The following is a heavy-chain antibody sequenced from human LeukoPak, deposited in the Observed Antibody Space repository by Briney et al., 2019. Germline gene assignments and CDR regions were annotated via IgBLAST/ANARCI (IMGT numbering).Heavy chain of an antibody. CDR3: AKEKGYCSSTSCSPFDY. V-gene: IGHV3-23*01. CDR2: ISASGVNT. Sequence: GGSLRLSCAPSGLTFSSYAMNWVRQAPGKGLEWVSGISASGVNTFYADSVKGRFTISRDNSKNTLYLQMNSLRAEDTAVYYCAKEKGYCSSTSCSPFDYWGQGTLVTVSS. J-gene: IGHJ4*02. D-gene: IGHD2-2*01. CDR1: GLTFSSYA.